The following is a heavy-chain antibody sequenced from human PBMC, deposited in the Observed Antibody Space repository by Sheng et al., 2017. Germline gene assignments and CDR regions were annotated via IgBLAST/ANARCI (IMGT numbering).Heavy chain of an antibody. V-gene: IGHV2-5*01. Sequence: QITLKESGPTLVKPTQTLTLTCTFSGFSLSATGVGVGWIRQPPEETLEWLALIYWNDDKRYSPSLKSRLTITKDTSKNRVVLTMTYMDPVDTATYYCAHTRRGYNYGDYWGQGTLVTVSA. J-gene: IGHJ4*02. CDR1: GFSLSATGVG. CDR3: AHTRRGYNYGDY. D-gene: IGHD5-18*01. CDR2: IYWNDDK.